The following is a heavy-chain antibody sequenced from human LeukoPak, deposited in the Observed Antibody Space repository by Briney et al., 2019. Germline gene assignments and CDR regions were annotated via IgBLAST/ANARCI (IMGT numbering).Heavy chain of an antibody. CDR3: VKDTDSSGYYDAFDI. V-gene: IGHV3-23*01. CDR2: INDRGGNT. J-gene: IGHJ3*02. CDR1: GFTFSNYA. D-gene: IGHD3-22*01. Sequence: GGSLRLSCAASGFTFSNYAMTWVRQAPGKGLEWVSAINDRGGNTYYADSVKGRFTISRDNSQNTLYLQMNSLRAEDTAVYYCVKDTDSSGYYDAFDIWGQGTMVTVSS.